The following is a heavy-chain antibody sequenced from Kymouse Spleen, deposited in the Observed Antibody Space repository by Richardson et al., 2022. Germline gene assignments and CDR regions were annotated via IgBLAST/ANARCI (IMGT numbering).Heavy chain of an antibody. Sequence: QVQLVESGGGLVKPGGSLRLSCAASGFTFSDYYMSWIRQAPGKGLEWVSYISSSGSTIYYADSVKGRFTISRDNAKNSLYLQMNSLRAEDTAVYYCARDEERGYTAMVTGYYYYGMDVWGQGTTVTVSS. CDR2: ISSSGSTI. J-gene: IGHJ6*02. D-gene: IGHD5-18,IGHD5-18*01. CDR1: GFTFSDYY. CDR3: ARDEERGYTAMVTGYYYYGMDV. V-gene: IGHV3-11*01.